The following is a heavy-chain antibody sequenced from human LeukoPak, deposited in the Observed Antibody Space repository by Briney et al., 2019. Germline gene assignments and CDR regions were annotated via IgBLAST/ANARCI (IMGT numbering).Heavy chain of an antibody. CDR1: GYTFTSYY. CDR3: ARGSFRDILTGFYYYYGMDV. D-gene: IGHD3-9*01. J-gene: IGHJ6*02. CDR2: INPSGGST. V-gene: IGHV1-46*01. Sequence: ASVKVSCKASGYTFTSYYMHWVRQAPGQGLEWMGIINPSGGSTSYAQKFQGRVTMTRDTSTSTVYMELSSLRSEDTAVYYCARGSFRDILTGFYYYYGMDVWGQGTTVTVSS.